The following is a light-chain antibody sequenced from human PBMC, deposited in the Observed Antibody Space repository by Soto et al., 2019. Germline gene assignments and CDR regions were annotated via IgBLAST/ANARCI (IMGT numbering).Light chain of an antibody. CDR1: ESVSSN. V-gene: IGKV3-15*01. Sequence: EIVMTQSPATLSVSQGERATLSCRASESVSSNLAWYQQKPGQAPRLLIYGASTRATGVPARFSGSGSGIEFTLTISSLQSEDFAVFYCQQYKKWPLTFGGGTKVELK. J-gene: IGKJ4*01. CDR3: QQYKKWPLT. CDR2: GAS.